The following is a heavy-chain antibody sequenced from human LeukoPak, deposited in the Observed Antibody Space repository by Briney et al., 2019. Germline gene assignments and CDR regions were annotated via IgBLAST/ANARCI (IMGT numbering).Heavy chain of an antibody. CDR3: ASGGTMVRGVIWSDP. CDR2: IYYSGST. D-gene: IGHD3-10*01. CDR1: GGSISSYY. Sequence: KPSETLSLTCTVSGGSISSYYWSWIRQPPGKGLEWIGYIYYSGSTNYNPSLKSRVTISVDTSKNQFSLKLSSVTAADTAVYYCASGGTMVRGVIWSDPWGQGTLVTVSS. V-gene: IGHV4-59*01. J-gene: IGHJ5*02.